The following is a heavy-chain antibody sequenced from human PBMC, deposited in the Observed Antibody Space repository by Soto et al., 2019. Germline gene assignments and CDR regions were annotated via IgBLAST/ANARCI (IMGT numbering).Heavy chain of an antibody. CDR2: IIPILGIA. D-gene: IGHD3-22*01. Sequence: SVKVSCKASGGTFSSYTISWVRQAPGQGLEWMGRIIPILGIANYAQKFQGRVTITADKSTSTAYMELSSLRSEDTAVYYCARTTEYYYDSSGYRLYYFDYWGQEPWSPSPQ. CDR1: GGTFSSYT. J-gene: IGHJ4*01. V-gene: IGHV1-69*02. CDR3: ARTTEYYYDSSGYRLYYFDY.